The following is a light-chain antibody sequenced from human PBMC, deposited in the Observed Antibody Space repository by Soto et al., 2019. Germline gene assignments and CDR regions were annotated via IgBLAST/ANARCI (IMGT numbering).Light chain of an antibody. J-gene: IGKJ5*01. Sequence: DIQMTQSPSILSASVGDRVTITCRASQNIRSWLAWYQQKPGEAPKLLISLASTLESGVPSRFSGSGSGTEFTLTISSLQPDDFATYYCQQSYSTLSITFGQGTRLEIK. CDR2: LAS. V-gene: IGKV1-5*01. CDR1: QNIRSW. CDR3: QQSYSTLSIT.